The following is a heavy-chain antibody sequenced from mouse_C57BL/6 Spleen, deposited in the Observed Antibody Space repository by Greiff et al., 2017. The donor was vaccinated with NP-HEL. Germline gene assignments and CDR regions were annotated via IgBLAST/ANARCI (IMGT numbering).Heavy chain of an antibody. Sequence: VQLQQSGAELVRPGSSVKMSCKTSGYTFTSYGINWVKQRPGQGLEWIGYIYIGNGYTEYNEKFKGKATLTSDTSSSTAYMQLSSLRSEDSAIYFCAREGTTVVATRLDWYFDVWGTGTTVTVSS. V-gene: IGHV1-58*01. CDR2: IYIGNGYT. CDR3: AREGTTVVATRLDWYFDV. CDR1: GYTFTSYG. D-gene: IGHD1-1*01. J-gene: IGHJ1*03.